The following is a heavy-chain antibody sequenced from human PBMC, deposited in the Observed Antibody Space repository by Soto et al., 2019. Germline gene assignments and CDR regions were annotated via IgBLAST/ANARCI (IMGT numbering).Heavy chain of an antibody. CDR2: IIPIFGTA. V-gene: IGHV1-69*13. J-gene: IGHJ6*02. CDR1: GGTFSSYA. Sequence: ASVKVSCKASGGTFSSYAISWARQAPGQGLEWMGGIIPIFGTANYAQKFQGRVTITADESTSTAYMELSSLRSEDTAVYYCARANSGSSQAYYYYGMDVWGQGTTVTVSS. D-gene: IGHD1-26*01. CDR3: ARANSGSSQAYYYYGMDV.